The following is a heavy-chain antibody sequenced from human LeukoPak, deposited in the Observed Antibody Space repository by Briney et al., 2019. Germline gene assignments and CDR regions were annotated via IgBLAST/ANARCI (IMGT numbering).Heavy chain of an antibody. Sequence: ASVKVSCTASGYTFTSYGISWVRQAPGQGLEWMGWISAYNGNTNYAQKLQGRVTMTTDTSTSTAYMELRSLRSDDTAVCYCARDLSSPPGYAFDYWGQGTLVTVSS. CDR1: GYTFTSYG. J-gene: IGHJ4*02. CDR2: ISAYNGNT. D-gene: IGHD5-12*01. V-gene: IGHV1-18*01. CDR3: ARDLSSPPGYAFDY.